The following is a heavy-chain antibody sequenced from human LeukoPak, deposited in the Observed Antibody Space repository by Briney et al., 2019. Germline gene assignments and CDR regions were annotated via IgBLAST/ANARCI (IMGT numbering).Heavy chain of an antibody. J-gene: IGHJ4*02. Sequence: GASVKVSCEASGYTFGSYAMHWVRQAPGQRLEWMGWINGGNGNTKYSQKFQGRVTITRDTSASTAYMELSSLKSEDTAVYYCARDNLVRGVTKARNYYFDYWGQGTLVTVSS. V-gene: IGHV1-3*01. CDR1: GYTFGSYA. D-gene: IGHD3-10*01. CDR2: INGGNGNT. CDR3: ARDNLVRGVTKARNYYFDY.